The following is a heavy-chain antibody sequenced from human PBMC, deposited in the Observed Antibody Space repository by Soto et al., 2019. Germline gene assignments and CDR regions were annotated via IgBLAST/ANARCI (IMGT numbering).Heavy chain of an antibody. D-gene: IGHD3-9*01. V-gene: IGHV1-8*01. CDR1: GGTFTGYD. CDR3: ARGGYDILTGYYNRYYYYGMDV. Sequence: ASVKVSCKASGGTFTGYDINWVRQATGQGLEWMGWMNPNSGNTGYAQKFQGRVTMTRNTSISTAYMELSSLRSEDTAVYYCARGGYDILTGYYNRYYYYGMDVWGQGTTVTVSS. J-gene: IGHJ6*02. CDR2: MNPNSGNT.